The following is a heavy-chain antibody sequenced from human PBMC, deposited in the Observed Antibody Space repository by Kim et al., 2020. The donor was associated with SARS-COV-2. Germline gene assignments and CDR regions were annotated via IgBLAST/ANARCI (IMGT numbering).Heavy chain of an antibody. CDR2: ISWNSGSI. V-gene: IGHV3-9*01. Sequence: GGSLRLPCAASGFTFDDYAMHWVRQAPGKGLEWVSGISWNSGSIGYADSVKGRFTISRDNAKNSLYLQMNSLRAEDTALYYCATDDTSGYSPYYYFDY. CDR1: GFTFDDYA. D-gene: IGHD3-22*01. CDR3: ATDDTSGYSPYYYFDY. J-gene: IGHJ4*01.